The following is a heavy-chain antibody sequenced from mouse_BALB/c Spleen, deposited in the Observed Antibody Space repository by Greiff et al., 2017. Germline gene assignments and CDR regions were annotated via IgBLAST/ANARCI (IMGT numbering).Heavy chain of an antibody. V-gene: IGHV5-6-5*01. CDR2: ISSGGST. CDR1: GFTFSSYA. Sequence: EVQLVESGGGLVKPGGSLKLSCAASGFTFSSYAMSWVRQTPEKRLEWVASISSGGSTYYPDSVKGRFTISRDNARNILYLQMSSLRSEDTAMYYCARDGLILRGGFAYWGQGTLVTVSA. D-gene: IGHD1-1*01. J-gene: IGHJ3*01. CDR3: ARDGLILRGGFAY.